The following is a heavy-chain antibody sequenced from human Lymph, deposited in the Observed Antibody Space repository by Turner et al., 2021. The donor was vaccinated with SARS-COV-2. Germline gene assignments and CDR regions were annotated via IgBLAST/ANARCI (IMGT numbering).Heavy chain of an antibody. CDR2: IDTEDSET. J-gene: IGHJ5*02. D-gene: IGHD2-8*02. V-gene: IGHV1-24*01. Sequence: QFQLLQSGAGVKKPRASVSVSCQAPGYTLPELPMHWVRQTPGKGLEWMGGIDTEDSETNYAENVQGRVTMTKDKSTDTAYMEMSSLRAEDTAVYYCATAAAGGVTGGFDTWGQGTLVTVSS. CDR3: ATAAAGGVTGGFDT. CDR1: GYTLPELP.